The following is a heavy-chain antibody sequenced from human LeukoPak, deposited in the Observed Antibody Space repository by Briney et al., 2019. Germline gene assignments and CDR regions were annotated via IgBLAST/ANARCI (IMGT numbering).Heavy chain of an antibody. D-gene: IGHD6-19*01. CDR3: ARVVSGGVNPGTSGWYSLIFDY. CDR2: INPNSGGT. CDR1: GYTFTGYY. V-gene: IGHV1-2*02. Sequence: ASVKVSCKASGYTFTGYYMHWVRQAPGQGLEWMGWINPNSGGTNYAQKFQGRVTMTRDTSISTAYMELSRLRSDDTAVYYCARVVSGGVNPGTSGWYSLIFDYWGQGTLVTVSS. J-gene: IGHJ4*02.